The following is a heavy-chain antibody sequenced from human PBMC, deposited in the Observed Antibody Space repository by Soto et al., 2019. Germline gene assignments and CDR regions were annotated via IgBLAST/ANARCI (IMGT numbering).Heavy chain of an antibody. J-gene: IGHJ4*02. Sequence: ASVKVSCKASGYRFTTYYIHWVRQAPGQGLEWMGRMNIDTGGTTYAQKFQGRVTMTRDTSISTAYMEVSSVKSDDTAMYYCARDGNFAFRGYSFAFDLWGQGTLVTRLL. V-gene: IGHV1-2*06. CDR2: MNIDTGGT. CDR3: ARDGNFAFRGYSFAFDL. CDR1: GYRFTTYY. D-gene: IGHD5-18*01.